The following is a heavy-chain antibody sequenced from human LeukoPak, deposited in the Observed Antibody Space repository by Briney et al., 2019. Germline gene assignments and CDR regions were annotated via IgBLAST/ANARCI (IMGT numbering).Heavy chain of an antibody. J-gene: IGHJ4*02. CDR3: AREAVGRTLYFDY. D-gene: IGHD2-2*01. V-gene: IGHV4-59*01. CDR1: GGSISSYY. Sequence: PSETLSLTCTVSGGSISSYYWSWIRQPPGKGLEWIGYIYYSGSTNYNPSLKSRVTISVDTSKNQFSLKLSSVTAADTAVYYCAREAVGRTLYFDYWGQGTLVTVSS. CDR2: IYYSGST.